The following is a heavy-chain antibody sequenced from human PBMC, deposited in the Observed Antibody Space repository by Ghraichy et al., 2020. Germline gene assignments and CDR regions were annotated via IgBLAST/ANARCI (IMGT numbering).Heavy chain of an antibody. Sequence: GGSLRLSCVDSGFTFGSHSMHWVRQSPGKRLEWVSYITSSSSFKSYADSVKGRFTISRDNAQNSLSLQMSSLTDEDTAVYYCARGSRVVRFYYYDGMDVWGQGTTVTVSS. D-gene: IGHD4-23*01. CDR1: GFTFGSHS. J-gene: IGHJ6*02. CDR3: ARGSRVVRFYYYDGMDV. CDR2: ITSSSSFK. V-gene: IGHV3-48*02.